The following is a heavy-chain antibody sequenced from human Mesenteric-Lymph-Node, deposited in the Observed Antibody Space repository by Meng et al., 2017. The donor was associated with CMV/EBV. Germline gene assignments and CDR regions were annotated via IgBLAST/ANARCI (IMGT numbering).Heavy chain of an antibody. V-gene: IGHV4-38-2*02. Sequence: GSLRLSCTVSGYSISSGYYWGWIRQPPGKGLEWIGSIYHSGSTYYNPSLKSRVTISVDTSKNQFSLKLSSVTAADTAVYYCARVSGGGGYYDFWSGYNYYYYGMDVWGQGTTVTVSS. D-gene: IGHD3-3*01. CDR1: GYSISSGYY. J-gene: IGHJ6*02. CDR2: IYHSGST. CDR3: ARVSGGGGYYDFWSGYNYYYYGMDV.